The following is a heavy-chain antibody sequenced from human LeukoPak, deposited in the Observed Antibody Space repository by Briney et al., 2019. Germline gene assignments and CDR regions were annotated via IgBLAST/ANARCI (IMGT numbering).Heavy chain of an antibody. CDR1: GFTFSSYA. CDR3: AKGILGNDAFDI. J-gene: IGHJ3*02. Sequence: GGSLRLSCAASGFTFSSYAMHWVRQAPGKGLEWVAVISYDGSNKYYADSVKGRFTISRDNSKNTLYLQMNSLRAEDTAVYYCAKGILGNDAFDIWGQGTMVTVSS. CDR2: ISYDGSNK. D-gene: IGHD7-27*01. V-gene: IGHV3-30*04.